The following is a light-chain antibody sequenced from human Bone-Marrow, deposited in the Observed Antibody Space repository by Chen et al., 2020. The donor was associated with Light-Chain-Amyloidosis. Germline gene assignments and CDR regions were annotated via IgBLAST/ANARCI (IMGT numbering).Light chain of an antibody. Sequence: SYELTQPPSVSVSPGQTARITCPGDDLPTKYAYWYQQKPGQAPVLVHRDTERPSGISERFSGSSSGTTATLTISGVQAEDEADYHCQSADSSGTYEVIFGGGTKLTVL. CDR1: DLPTKY. V-gene: IGLV3-25*03. CDR3: QSADSSGTYEVI. J-gene: IGLJ2*01. CDR2: RDT.